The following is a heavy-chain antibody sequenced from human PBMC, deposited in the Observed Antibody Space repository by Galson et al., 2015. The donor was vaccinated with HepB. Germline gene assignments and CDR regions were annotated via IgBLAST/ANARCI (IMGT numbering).Heavy chain of an antibody. CDR1: GFTFSSYS. V-gene: IGHV3-7*01. D-gene: IGHD3-22*01. Sequence: SLRLFCAASGFTFSSYSMNWVRQAPGKGPEWVANIKRDGSGKYYVDSVKGRFTISRDNAKNSLYLEMNSLRAEDTAVYYCARDDVGGYFYSWGQGTLVTVSS. CDR3: ARDDVGGYFYS. J-gene: IGHJ5*01. CDR2: IKRDGSGK.